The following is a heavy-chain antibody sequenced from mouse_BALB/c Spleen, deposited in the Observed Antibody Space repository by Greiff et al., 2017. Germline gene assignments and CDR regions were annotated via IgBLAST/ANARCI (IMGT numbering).Heavy chain of an antibody. D-gene: IGHD2-1*01. CDR1: GFTFSSFG. V-gene: IGHV5-17*02. CDR3: ARNPVYYGNYLDY. CDR2: ISSGSSTI. Sequence: EVKLMESGGGLVQPGGSRKLSCAASGFTFSSFGMHWVRQAPEKGLEWVAYISSGSSTIYCADTVKGRFTISRDNPKNTLFLQMTSLRSEDTAMYYCARNPVYYGNYLDYWGQGTTHTVSS. J-gene: IGHJ2*01.